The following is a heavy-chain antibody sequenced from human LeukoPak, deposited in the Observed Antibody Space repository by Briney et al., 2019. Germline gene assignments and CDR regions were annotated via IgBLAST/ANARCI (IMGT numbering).Heavy chain of an antibody. CDR2: INWNGGST. CDR1: GFTFDDYG. J-gene: IGHJ6*03. CDR3: ARDSGGTAMALSYYYYYYMDV. D-gene: IGHD5-18*01. V-gene: IGHV3-20*01. Sequence: GGSLRLSCAASGFTFDDYGMSWVRQAPGKGLEWVSGINWNGGSTGYADSVKGRFTISRDNAKNSLYLQMNSLRAGDTALYHCARDSGGTAMALSYYYYYYMDVWGKGTTVTVSS.